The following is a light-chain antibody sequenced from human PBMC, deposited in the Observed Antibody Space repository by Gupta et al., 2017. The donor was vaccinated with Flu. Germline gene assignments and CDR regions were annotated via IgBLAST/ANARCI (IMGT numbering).Light chain of an antibody. Sequence: DLQLPHSPSSLSAAGGDKVTITCRASQSSDTSLKCYQQRPGRATDLLIDDAFSLQSGVPSRCGGSGSGTLFTLTVTGLQHEDFATYFCQQTNPVPFTFGQGTNLDI. V-gene: IGKV1-39*01. CDR1: QSSDTS. CDR2: DAF. CDR3: QQTNPVPFT. J-gene: IGKJ1*01.